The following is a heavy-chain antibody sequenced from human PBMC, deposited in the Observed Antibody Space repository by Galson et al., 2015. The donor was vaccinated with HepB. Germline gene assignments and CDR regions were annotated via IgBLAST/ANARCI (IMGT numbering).Heavy chain of an antibody. CDR2: ISYDGSNK. CDR3: VKIAVAGFDAFDI. Sequence: SLRLSCAASGFTFSSYGMHWVRQAPGKGLEWVAVISYDGSNKYYADSVKGRFTISRDNSKNTLYLQMNSLRAEDTAVYYCVKIAVAGFDAFDIWGQGTMVTVSS. V-gene: IGHV3-30*18. CDR1: GFTFSSYG. J-gene: IGHJ3*02. D-gene: IGHD6-19*01.